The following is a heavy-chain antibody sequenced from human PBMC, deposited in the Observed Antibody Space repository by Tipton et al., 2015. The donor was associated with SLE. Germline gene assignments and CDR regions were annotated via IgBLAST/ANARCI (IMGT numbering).Heavy chain of an antibody. D-gene: IGHD6-13*01. CDR1: GGSISSGGYY. J-gene: IGHJ4*02. V-gene: IGHV4-39*07. CDR3: ASIAAAGTTFDY. CDR2: IYHSGTA. Sequence: TLSLTCTVSGGSISSGGYYWNWIRQHPGKGLEWIGSIYHSGTAYYNPSLKSRVTISVDTSKNQFSLKLSSVTAADTAVYYCASIAAAGTTFDYWGQGTLVTVSS.